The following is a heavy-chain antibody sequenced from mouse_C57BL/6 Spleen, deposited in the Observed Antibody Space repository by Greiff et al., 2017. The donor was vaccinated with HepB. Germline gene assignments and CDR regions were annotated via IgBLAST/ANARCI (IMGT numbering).Heavy chain of an antibody. CDR3: ARKASSYAMDY. CDR1: GYTFTDYN. CDR2: INPNNGGT. V-gene: IGHV1-22*01. Sequence: DVKLVESGPELVKPGASVKMSCKASGYTFTDYNMHWVKQSHGKSLEWIGYINPNNGGTSYNQKFKGKATLTVNKSSSTAYMELRSLTSEDSAVYYCARKASSYAMDYWGQGTSVTVSS. D-gene: IGHD1-1*01. J-gene: IGHJ4*01.